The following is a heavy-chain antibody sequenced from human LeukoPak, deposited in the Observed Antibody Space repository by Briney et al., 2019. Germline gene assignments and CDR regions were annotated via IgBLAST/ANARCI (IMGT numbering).Heavy chain of an antibody. CDR1: GYTFTDYY. CDR2: MNPNSGGT. CDR3: ARDGGAPKSPSNWFDP. V-gene: IGHV1-2*02. Sequence: ASVKVSCKASGYTFTDYYIHWVRQAPGQGLEWMAWMNPNSGGTSYAQKFQGRVTMTRDTSISTAYMELSRLRSDDTAVYYCARDGGAPKSPSNWFDPWGQGTLSPSPQ. D-gene: IGHD3-16*01. J-gene: IGHJ5*02.